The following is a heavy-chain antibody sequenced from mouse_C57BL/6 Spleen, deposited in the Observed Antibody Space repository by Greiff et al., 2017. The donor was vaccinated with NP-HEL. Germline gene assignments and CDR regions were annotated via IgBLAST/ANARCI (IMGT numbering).Heavy chain of an antibody. CDR2: IDPETGGT. V-gene: IGHV1-15*01. Sequence: HVKQSGAELVRPGASVTLSCKASGYTFTDYEMHWVKQTPVHGLEWIGAIDPETGGTAYNQKFKGKAILTADKSSSTAYMELRSLTSEDSAVYYCTRNSDYYGSSYDWYFDVWGTGTTVTVSS. D-gene: IGHD1-1*01. CDR1: GYTFTDYE. J-gene: IGHJ1*03. CDR3: TRNSDYYGSSYDWYFDV.